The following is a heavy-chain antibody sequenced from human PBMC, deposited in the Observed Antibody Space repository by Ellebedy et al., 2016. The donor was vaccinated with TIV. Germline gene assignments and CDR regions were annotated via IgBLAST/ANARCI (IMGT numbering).Heavy chain of an antibody. J-gene: IGHJ4*02. CDR1: GFTFSSYS. D-gene: IGHD3-10*02. CDR3: ARGLTMYYLDY. V-gene: IGHV3-48*02. Sequence: GGSLRLSCAASGFTFSSYSMNWVRQAPGKGLEWVSYISSSSSTIYYADSVKGRFTISRDNAKNSLYVQMNSLRDEDTAVYYCARGLTMYYLDYWGQGTLVTVSS. CDR2: ISSSSSTI.